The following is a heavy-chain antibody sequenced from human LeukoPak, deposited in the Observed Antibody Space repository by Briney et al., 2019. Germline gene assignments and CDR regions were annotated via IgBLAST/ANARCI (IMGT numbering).Heavy chain of an antibody. CDR1: GGSFSGYY. CDR2: INHSGST. CDR3: ARGHRGKQRDSSGYYYSSGPVFDY. V-gene: IGHV4-34*01. Sequence: SETLSLTCAVYGGSFSGYYWSWIRQPPGKGLEWIGEINHSGSTNYNPSLKSRVTISVDTSKNQFSLKLSSVTAADTAVYYCARGHRGKQRDSSGYYYSSGPVFDYWGQGTLVTVSS. D-gene: IGHD3-22*01. J-gene: IGHJ4*02.